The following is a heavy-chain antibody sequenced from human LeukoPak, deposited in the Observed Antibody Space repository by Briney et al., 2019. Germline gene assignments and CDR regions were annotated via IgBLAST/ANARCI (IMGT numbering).Heavy chain of an antibody. CDR2: INSDGSDT. CDR3: AKDHYWSIDY. J-gene: IGHJ4*02. D-gene: IGHD3-3*01. V-gene: IGHV3-74*01. CDR1: GVTFSSYW. Sequence: PGGSLRLSCAASGVTFSSYWMHWVRQAPGKGLVWVSRINSDGSDTTYADSVKGRFTISRDIAKNTLYLQMNSLRAEDTGVYYCAKDHYWSIDYWGRGTLVTVSS.